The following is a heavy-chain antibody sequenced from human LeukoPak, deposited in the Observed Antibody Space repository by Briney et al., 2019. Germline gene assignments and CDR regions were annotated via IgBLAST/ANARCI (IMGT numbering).Heavy chain of an antibody. CDR1: GFTFSSYS. Sequence: GGSLRLSCAASGFTFSSYSMNWVRQAPGKGLEWVSYISSSSSTIYYADSVKGRFTISRDNAKNSLYLQMNSLRAKDMALYYCAKDISYDSSGYYSDWGQGTLVTVSS. CDR3: AKDISYDSSGYYSD. J-gene: IGHJ4*02. CDR2: ISSSSSTI. D-gene: IGHD3-22*01. V-gene: IGHV3-48*01.